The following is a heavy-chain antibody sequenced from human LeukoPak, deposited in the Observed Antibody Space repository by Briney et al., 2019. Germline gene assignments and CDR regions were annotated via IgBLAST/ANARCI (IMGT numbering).Heavy chain of an antibody. CDR2: IKQDGSEK. V-gene: IGHV3-7*01. J-gene: IGHJ4*02. D-gene: IGHD4-17*01. Sequence: GGSLRLSCAASGFTFSRDWMSWVRQAPGKGLEWVANIKQDGSEKYYVDSVKGRFTISRGNAKNSLYLQMNSLRAEDTAVYYCAREEYGDHMWWGQGTLVIVSS. CDR3: AREEYGDHMW. CDR1: GFTFSRDW.